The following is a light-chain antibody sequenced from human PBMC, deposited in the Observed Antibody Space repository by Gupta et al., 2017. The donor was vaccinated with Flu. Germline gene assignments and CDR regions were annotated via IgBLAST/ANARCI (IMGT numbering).Light chain of an antibody. CDR1: SGDVGDYNY. V-gene: IGLV2-11*03. Sequence: SGDVGDYNYVSWYQQHPGKAPKLIIYDVTERPSGVPDRFSASKSGNTASLTISGLQGEDEADYYCSSYAVTYTYYVFETGTKVTVL. CDR3: SSYAVTYTYYV. J-gene: IGLJ1*01. CDR2: DVT.